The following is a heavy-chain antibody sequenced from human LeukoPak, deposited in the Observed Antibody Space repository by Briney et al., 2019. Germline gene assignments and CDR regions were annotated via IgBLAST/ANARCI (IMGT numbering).Heavy chain of an antibody. D-gene: IGHD3-10*01. Sequence: GGSLRLSCAASGFTFSTYSMSWVRQAPGKGLEWVSSITSSSHYIYHADSVKGRFTISRDNAKNSLYLQMNSLRAEDTAMYYCATVSYPDYWGQGTLVTVSS. J-gene: IGHJ4*02. CDR2: ITSSSHYI. CDR3: ATVSYPDY. CDR1: GFTFSTYS. V-gene: IGHV3-21*01.